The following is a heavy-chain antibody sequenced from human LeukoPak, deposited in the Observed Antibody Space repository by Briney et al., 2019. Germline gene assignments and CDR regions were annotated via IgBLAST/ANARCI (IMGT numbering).Heavy chain of an antibody. CDR2: ISYDGSNK. J-gene: IGHJ5*02. V-gene: IGHV3-30*04. CDR3: ATGDKRLVFKRRKGGFDP. CDR1: GFTFSSYA. D-gene: IGHD6-13*01. Sequence: GGSLRLSCAASGFTFSSYAMHWVRQAPGKGLEWVAVISYDGSNKYYADSVKGRFTISRDNSKNTLYLQMNSLRAEDTAVYYCATGDKRLVFKRRKGGFDPWGQGTLVTVSS.